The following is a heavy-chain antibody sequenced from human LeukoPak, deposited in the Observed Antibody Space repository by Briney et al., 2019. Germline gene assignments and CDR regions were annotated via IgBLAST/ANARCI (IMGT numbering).Heavy chain of an antibody. Sequence: GESLKISCKGSAYTFTTYCIGWLGQMPGKGLQWMGVILSGDAETRYSPSFQGQGTISADKSISTAYLQWSSLKASDTAMYYCARVRYCSSRSCYYGIDVWGQGTTVIVSS. CDR3: ARVRYCSSRSCYYGIDV. CDR1: AYTFTTYC. D-gene: IGHD2-2*01. CDR2: ILSGDAET. V-gene: IGHV5-51*01. J-gene: IGHJ6*02.